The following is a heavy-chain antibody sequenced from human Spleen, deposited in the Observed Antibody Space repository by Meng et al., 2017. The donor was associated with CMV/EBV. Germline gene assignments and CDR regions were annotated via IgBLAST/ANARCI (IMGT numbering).Heavy chain of an antibody. Sequence: GESLKISCIASGFTSSTYWMSWVRQAPGKGLEWVANIKQDGSEKYYVGSVRGRFTISRDNAKNSLYLQMSSLRAEDTALYYCARDVGWFDPWGQGTLVTVSS. CDR3: ARDVGWFDP. CDR1: GFTSSTYW. CDR2: IKQDGSEK. V-gene: IGHV3-7*03. D-gene: IGHD1-26*01. J-gene: IGHJ5*02.